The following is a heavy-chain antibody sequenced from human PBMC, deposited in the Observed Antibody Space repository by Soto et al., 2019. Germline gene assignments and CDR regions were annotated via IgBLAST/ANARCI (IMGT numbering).Heavy chain of an antibody. J-gene: IGHJ4*02. CDR3: ASKRYCSGGTCYDGY. Sequence: PSETLSLTCSVSGGSISSSNYYWGWIRQPPGKGLEWIGTIYYSGYIYYNPSLKSRVTIAVDTSKNQFSLKLTSVTAADTAVYYCASKRYCSGGTCYDGYWGQGTLVTV. CDR2: IYYSGYI. D-gene: IGHD2-15*01. CDR1: GGSISSSNYY. V-gene: IGHV4-39*01.